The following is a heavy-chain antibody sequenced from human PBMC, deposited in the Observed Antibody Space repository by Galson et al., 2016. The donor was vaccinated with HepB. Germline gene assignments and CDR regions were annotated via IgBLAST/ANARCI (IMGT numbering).Heavy chain of an antibody. J-gene: IGHJ4*02. CDR3: AKGRWDFDT. V-gene: IGHV3-30*18. D-gene: IGHD5-24*01. Sequence: SLRLSCAASGFTFSTYGMHWVRQAPGKGLEWVALISYDGKSAFYADSVKGRVTISRDNSKSTLYLQMHSLRGEDTAVYYCAKGRWDFDTWGQGTLVTVSS. CDR2: ISYDGKSA. CDR1: GFTFSTYG.